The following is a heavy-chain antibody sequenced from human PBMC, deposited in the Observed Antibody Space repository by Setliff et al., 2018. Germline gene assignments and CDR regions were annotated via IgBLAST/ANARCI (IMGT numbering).Heavy chain of an antibody. D-gene: IGHD3-3*01. CDR2: INHSGSP. CDR1: GASFSGTY. Sequence: SETLSLTCAVYGASFSGTYCSWIRQSPGKGLEWIGEINHTGSPNWIGEINHSGSPNYNPSLKSRVTISVDTSKNQFSLKLSSVTAADTAVYYCRFWSGYYKNDYWGQGTLVTGSS. V-gene: IGHV4-34*01. CDR3: RFWSGYYKNDY. J-gene: IGHJ4*01.